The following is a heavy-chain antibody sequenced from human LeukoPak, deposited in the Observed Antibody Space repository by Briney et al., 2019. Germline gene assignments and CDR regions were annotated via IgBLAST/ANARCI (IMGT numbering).Heavy chain of an antibody. J-gene: IGHJ4*02. CDR2: ISNDGSKK. CDR1: GFAFSSYG. V-gene: IGHV3-30*18. Sequence: GGSLRLSCAASGFAFSSYGMHWVRQAPGKGLDWVAVISNDGSKKYYADSVKGRFTISRDNSKNTLSLQVSSLRTEDTAVYYCAKDRYSYAFEYSDSWGQGTLVTVSS. D-gene: IGHD5-18*01. CDR3: AKDRYSYAFEYSDS.